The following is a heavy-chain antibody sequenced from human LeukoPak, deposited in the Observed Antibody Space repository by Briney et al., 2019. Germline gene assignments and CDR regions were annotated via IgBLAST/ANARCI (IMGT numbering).Heavy chain of an antibody. V-gene: IGHV1-18*01. J-gene: IGHJ6*02. Sequence: GASVKVSCKASGYTFISYGISWVRQAPGQGLEWMGWISAYNGNTNYAQKVQGRVTMTTDTSTSTAYMELRSLRSDDTAVYYCARVSSSSGGYYYYGMDVWGQGTTVTVSS. CDR3: ARVSSSSGGYYYYGMDV. CDR2: ISAYNGNT. D-gene: IGHD6-13*01. CDR1: GYTFISYG.